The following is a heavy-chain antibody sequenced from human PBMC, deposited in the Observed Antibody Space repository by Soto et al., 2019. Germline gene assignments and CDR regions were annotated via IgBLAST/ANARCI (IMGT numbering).Heavy chain of an antibody. V-gene: IGHV3-74*01. J-gene: IGHJ4*02. D-gene: IGHD6-13*01. CDR1: GFTFSNYA. Sequence: GGSLRLSCAASGFTFSNYAMSWVRQAPGKGLEWVSRINSDGSSTSYADSVKGRFTISRDNAKNTLYLQMNSLRAEDTAVYYCARDHLSSSWYYGGYWGQGTLVTVSS. CDR3: ARDHLSSSWYYGGY. CDR2: INSDGSST.